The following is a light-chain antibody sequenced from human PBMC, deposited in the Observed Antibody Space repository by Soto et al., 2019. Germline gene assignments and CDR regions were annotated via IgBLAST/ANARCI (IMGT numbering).Light chain of an antibody. J-gene: IGKJ2*01. V-gene: IGKV3-20*01. Sequence: EIVLTQSPGTLSLSLGERVTLSCRASQSVSSNYLAWYQHRPGQAPRLLIHGVSSRATGIPDRFTGSGSGRDFTLTISSLEPEDSAVYYCQQYGRSPYSFGQGTKLEIK. CDR3: QQYGRSPYS. CDR2: GVS. CDR1: QSVSSNY.